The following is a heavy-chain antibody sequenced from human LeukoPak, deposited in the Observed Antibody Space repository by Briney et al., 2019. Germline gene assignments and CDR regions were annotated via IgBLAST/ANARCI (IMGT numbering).Heavy chain of an antibody. CDR1: GFTFSSYS. D-gene: IGHD1-26*01. CDR3: VKNSLVGTNYFYYGVDA. J-gene: IGHJ6*02. CDR2: ISDNGDVT. V-gene: IGHV3-64D*06. Sequence: GGSLRLSCAASGFTFSSYSMNWVRQAPGKGLEYVSAISDNGDVTYYADSVKGRFTISKDNSKNTLYLQMSSLRTEDTAIYYCVKNSLVGTNYFYYGVDAWGQGTTVTVSS.